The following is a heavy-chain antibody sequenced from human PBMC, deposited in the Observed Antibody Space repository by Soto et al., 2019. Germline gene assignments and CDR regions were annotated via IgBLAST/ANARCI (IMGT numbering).Heavy chain of an antibody. D-gene: IGHD3-22*01. V-gene: IGHV1-3*01. CDR3: ARGNYYDSRASKWFDP. J-gene: IGHJ5*02. Sequence: ASVKVSCKASGYTFTSYAMHWVRQAPGQRLEWMGWINAGIGNTKYSQKFQGRVTITTDKSTSTAYMELSSLRSEDTAVYYCARGNYYDSRASKWFDPWGQGTLVTVSS. CDR2: INAGIGNT. CDR1: GYTFTSYA.